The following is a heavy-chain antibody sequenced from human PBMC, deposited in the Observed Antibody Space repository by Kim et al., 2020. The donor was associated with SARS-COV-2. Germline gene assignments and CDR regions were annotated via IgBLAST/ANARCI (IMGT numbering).Heavy chain of an antibody. CDR1: GFTFSRYE. D-gene: IGHD6-19*01. CDR2: ISSSGNTI. Sequence: GGSLRLSCVGSGFTFSRYEMNRVRQAPGKGLEWVSYISSSGNTIYYSDSVKGRFTISRDNAQSSLYLQMNSLRAEDTAVYYCARDGVEQWLGCRDYY. J-gene: IGHJ6*01. V-gene: IGHV3-48*03. CDR3: ARDGVEQWLGCRDYY.